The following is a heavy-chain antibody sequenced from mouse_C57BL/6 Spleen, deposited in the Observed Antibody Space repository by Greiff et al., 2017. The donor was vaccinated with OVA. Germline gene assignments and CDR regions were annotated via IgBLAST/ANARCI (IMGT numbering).Heavy chain of an antibody. CDR3: TTPYG. V-gene: IGHV14-1*01. Sequence: DVQLQASGAELVRPGASVKLSFPASGFHIKDYYIHLVKPRPEQGLEWIGRIAPEDGAPAYAPKFQGKATMTADTSSNTAYLQLSSLTSEDTAVYYCTTPYGWGQGTTLTVSS. CDR2: IAPEDGAP. CDR1: GFHIKDYY. J-gene: IGHJ2*01. D-gene: IGHD1-1*02.